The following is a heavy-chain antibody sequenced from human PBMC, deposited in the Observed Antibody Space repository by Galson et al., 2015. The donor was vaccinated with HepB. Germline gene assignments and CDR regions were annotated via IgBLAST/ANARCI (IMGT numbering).Heavy chain of an antibody. CDR1: GYTFTSYY. J-gene: IGHJ5*02. CDR2: IDPSGGST. D-gene: IGHD3-3*01. CDR3: ARDSYDFWSGFLEVARGWFDP. Sequence: VKVSCKASGYTFTSYYMHWVRQAPGQGPEWMGIIDPSGGSTSYAQKFQGRVTMTRDTSTSTVYMELSSLRSEDTAVYYCARDSYDFWSGFLEVARGWFDPWGQGTLVTVSS. V-gene: IGHV1-46*01.